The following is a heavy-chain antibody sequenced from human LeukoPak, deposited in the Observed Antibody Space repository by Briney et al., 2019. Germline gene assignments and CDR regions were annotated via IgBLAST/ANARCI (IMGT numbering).Heavy chain of an antibody. D-gene: IGHD3-10*01. CDR1: GFSFSRAW. V-gene: IGHV3-15*05. CDR2: IKSKSDGGTT. CDR3: TTVTLRPVGL. Sequence: GGSLRLSCAASGFSFSRAWMSWVRQAPGKGLEWVGRIKSKSDGGTTDYAALVKGRFTISRDDSKNTLFLQVNSLKIEDTAVYYCTTVTLRPVGLWGQGTLVTVSS. J-gene: IGHJ4*02.